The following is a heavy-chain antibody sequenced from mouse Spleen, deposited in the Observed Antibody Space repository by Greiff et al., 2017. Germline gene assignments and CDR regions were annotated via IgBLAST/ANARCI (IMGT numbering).Heavy chain of an antibody. CDR3: ARWDYYGSRGYFDY. Sequence: QVQLQQSGAELARPGASVKLSCKASGYTFTSYGISWVKQRTGQGLEWIGEIYPRSGNTYYNEKFKGKATLTADKSSSTAYMELRSLTSEDSAVYFCARWDYYGSRGYFDYWGQGTTLTVSS. J-gene: IGHJ2*01. CDR2: IYPRSGNT. D-gene: IGHD1-1*01. CDR1: GYTFTSYG. V-gene: IGHV1-81*01.